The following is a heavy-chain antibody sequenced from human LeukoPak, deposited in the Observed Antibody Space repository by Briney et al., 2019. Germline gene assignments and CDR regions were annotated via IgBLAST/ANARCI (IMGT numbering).Heavy chain of an antibody. V-gene: IGHV5-51*01. CDR2: IYPGDSDT. CDR1: GYSFTSYW. D-gene: IGHD6-13*01. Sequence: GGSLQISFKGSGYSFTSYWIGWVRPMPGKGVEWMGIIYPGDSDTRYSPSFQGQVTISADKSITTAYLQWSSLKASDTAMYYCARHSPYSSSYRIDYWGQGTLVTVSS. CDR3: ARHSPYSSSYRIDY. J-gene: IGHJ4*02.